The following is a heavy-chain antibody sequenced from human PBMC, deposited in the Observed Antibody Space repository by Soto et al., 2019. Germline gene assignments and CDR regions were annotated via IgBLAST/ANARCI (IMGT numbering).Heavy chain of an antibody. D-gene: IGHD3-10*01. CDR2: IYYSGST. V-gene: IGHV4-31*03. CDR3: VIVFVVRGFNITGGFEP. CDR1: GGSITSGGCY. Sequence: SVTLSLTCTLSGGSITSGGCYRSWSRQQPGKGLEWIGYIYYSGSTYYNPSLKSRVRISVDMSKNYFALELSSVAAADTAVYYCVIVFVVRGFNITGGFEPWGQGTLVTVPS. J-gene: IGHJ5*02.